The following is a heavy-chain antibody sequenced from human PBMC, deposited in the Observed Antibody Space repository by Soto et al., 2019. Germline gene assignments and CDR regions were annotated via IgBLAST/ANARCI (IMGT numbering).Heavy chain of an antibody. J-gene: IGHJ4*02. Sequence: GGSLRLSCAASGFTFSNYWMSWVRQAPGKGLEWVANTKEDGSEKYYVGSVKGRFTISRDNAKNSLYLQMNSLRVEDTAVYYCARVEVTTRAEDSWGQGTLVTVSS. D-gene: IGHD4-17*01. CDR3: ARVEVTTRAEDS. CDR1: GFTFSNYW. CDR2: TKEDGSEK. V-gene: IGHV3-7*01.